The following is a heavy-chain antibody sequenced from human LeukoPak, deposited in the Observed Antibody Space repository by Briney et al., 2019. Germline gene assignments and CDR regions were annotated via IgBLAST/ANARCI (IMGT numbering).Heavy chain of an antibody. CDR1: GFTFSSYS. V-gene: IGHV3-21*01. J-gene: IGHJ4*02. CDR3: ARGADSGYSSDN. CDR2: ISSSSSYI. D-gene: IGHD3-9*01. Sequence: GGSLRLSCAASGFTFSSYSMNWVRQAPGKGLEWFSSISSSSSYIYYADSVKGRFTISRDNAKNTLYLQMNSLRAEDTAVYYCARGADSGYSSDNWGQGTLVSVSS.